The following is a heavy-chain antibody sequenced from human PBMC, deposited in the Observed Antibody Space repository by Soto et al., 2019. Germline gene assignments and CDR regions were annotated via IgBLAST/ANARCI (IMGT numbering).Heavy chain of an antibody. CDR3: ARGLKMANKRLSHLGAYYYDGIDV. V-gene: IGHV4-34*01. Sequence: SETMSLTCAVYGGSFSGYYWSWIRQPPGKGLEWIGEINHSGSTNYNPSLKSRVTISVDTSKNQFSLKLSSVTAADTAVYYCARGLKMANKRLSHLGAYYYDGIDVRGHGTLVTGSS. CDR1: GGSFSGYY. J-gene: IGHJ6*02. CDR2: INHSGST.